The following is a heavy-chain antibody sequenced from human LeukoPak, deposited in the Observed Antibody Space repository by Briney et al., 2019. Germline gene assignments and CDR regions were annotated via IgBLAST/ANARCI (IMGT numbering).Heavy chain of an antibody. V-gene: IGHV1-2*02. CDR3: ARAFEDSGGSSLHFDY. Sequence: ASVKVSCKASGYTFTGYYMHWVRQAPGQGLEWMGWINPNNGGTKYAQKFQGRVTMTRDTSINTAYMELSRLRSDDTAVYYCARAFEDSGGSSLHFDYWGQGTLVTVSS. CDR2: INPNNGGT. D-gene: IGHD3-22*01. CDR1: GYTFTGYY. J-gene: IGHJ4*02.